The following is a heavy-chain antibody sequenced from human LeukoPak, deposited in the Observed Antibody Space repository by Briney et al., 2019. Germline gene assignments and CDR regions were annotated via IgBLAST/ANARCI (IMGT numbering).Heavy chain of an antibody. D-gene: IGHD3-22*01. CDR1: GGSIRSGDYY. CDR3: ARPYYYDSRIDP. V-gene: IGHV4-30-4*01. J-gene: IGHJ5*02. CDR2: MYYSGST. Sequence: PSETLSLTCTVSGGSIRSGDYYGSWLRQPPGRGLEWIAYMYYSGSTYYNPSLKRRVTMSADTSKNQLSLKLSSVTAADTAVYYCARPYYYDSRIDPWGQGILVTVSS.